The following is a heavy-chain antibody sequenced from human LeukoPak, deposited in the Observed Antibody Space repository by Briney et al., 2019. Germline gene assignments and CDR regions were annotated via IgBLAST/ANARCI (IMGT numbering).Heavy chain of an antibody. CDR1: GGSISSDNYY. J-gene: IGHJ6*03. V-gene: IGHV4-39*07. Sequence: PSETLSLTCTVSGGSISSDNYYWGWIRQPPGKGLEFIGSNYYRGSTYYNPSLKIRVTISVDTSKSQFSLKLSSVTAADTAVYYCARDGRGLGFDYYYMDVWGKGTTVTVSS. CDR3: ARDGRGLGFDYYYMDV. CDR2: NYYRGST.